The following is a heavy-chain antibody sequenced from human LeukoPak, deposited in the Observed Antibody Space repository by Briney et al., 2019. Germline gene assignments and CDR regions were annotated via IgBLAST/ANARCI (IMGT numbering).Heavy chain of an antibody. CDR1: GFTVSSNH. CDR2: IYSGGST. V-gene: IGHV3-66*02. J-gene: IGHJ6*03. CDR3: ARDGVVPAAREEDYYYNYMDV. D-gene: IGHD2-2*01. Sequence: GGSLRLSCAASGFTVSSNHMSWVRQAPGKGLEWVSVIYSGGSTYYADSVKGRFTISRDNSKNTLYLQMNSLRAEDTAVYYCARDGVVPAAREEDYYYNYMDVWGKGTTVTVSS.